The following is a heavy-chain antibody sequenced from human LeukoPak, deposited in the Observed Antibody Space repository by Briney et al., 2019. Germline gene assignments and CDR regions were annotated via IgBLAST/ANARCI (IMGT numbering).Heavy chain of an antibody. V-gene: IGHV3-20*04. J-gene: IGHJ6*03. CDR1: GFTFDDYA. CDR2: INWNGGST. Sequence: AGGSLRLSCAASGFTFDDYAMHWVRQAPGKGLEWVSGINWNGGSTGYADSVKGRFTISRDNAKNSLYLQMNSLRAEDTALYYCARGSLYYYYMDVWGKGTTVTVSS. CDR3: ARGSLYYYYMDV.